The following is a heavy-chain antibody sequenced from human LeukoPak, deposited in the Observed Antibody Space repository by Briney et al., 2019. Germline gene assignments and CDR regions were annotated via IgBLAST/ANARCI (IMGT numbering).Heavy chain of an antibody. J-gene: IGHJ2*01. CDR3: AREGRYWYFDL. CDR1: GGSFSGYY. V-gene: IGHV4-34*01. CDR2: ISHSGST. Sequence: SETLSLTCAVYGGSFSGYYWSWIRQSPGKGLEWIGEISHSGSTYYNPSLKSRVTISLDTSKNQFSLKLSSVTAADTAVYYCAREGRYWYFDLWGRGTLVTVSS.